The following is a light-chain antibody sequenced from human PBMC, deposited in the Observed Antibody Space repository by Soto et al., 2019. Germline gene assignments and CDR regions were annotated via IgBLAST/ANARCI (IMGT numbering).Light chain of an antibody. J-gene: IGKJ5*01. CDR2: DAS. CDR3: QQYHTSSIT. Sequence: DIQMTQSPSSLSASVGDRVTITCRASQSINSYLNWYQQKPGKAPTLLIYDASTLERGVPSRFSGTGSGTEFTLSIDSLQPDDFATYYCQQYHTSSITFGQGTRLEIK. CDR1: QSINSY. V-gene: IGKV1-5*01.